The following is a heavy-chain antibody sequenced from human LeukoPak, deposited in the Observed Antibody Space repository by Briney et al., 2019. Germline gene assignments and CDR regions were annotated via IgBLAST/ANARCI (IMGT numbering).Heavy chain of an antibody. CDR2: IYPGDSDT. CDR1: GYNFTNYW. J-gene: IGHJ2*01. Sequence: GESLKISCKGSGYNFTNYWIGWVRQMPGKGLEWMGVIYPGDSDTRYSPSFQGQVTISADKSISTAYLQWSSLKASDTAMYYCARPGYYDSSGYYHWWYFDLWGRGTLVTVSS. CDR3: ARPGYYDSSGYYHWWYFDL. V-gene: IGHV5-51*01. D-gene: IGHD3-22*01.